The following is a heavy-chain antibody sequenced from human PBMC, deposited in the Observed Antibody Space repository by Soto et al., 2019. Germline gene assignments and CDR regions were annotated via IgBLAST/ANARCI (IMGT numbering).Heavy chain of an antibody. CDR2: VYNSGST. J-gene: IGHJ4*02. CDR1: GGSISSGGYY. V-gene: IGHV4-61*08. Sequence: SETLSLTCTVSGGSISSGGYYWSWVRRPPGKGLEWIGYVYNSGSTTYSPSFKSRVTISVDTSKNQFSLKLTSVTAADTAVYYCARDKITGLFDYWGQGTLVTVS. CDR3: ARDKITGLFDY. D-gene: IGHD2-8*02.